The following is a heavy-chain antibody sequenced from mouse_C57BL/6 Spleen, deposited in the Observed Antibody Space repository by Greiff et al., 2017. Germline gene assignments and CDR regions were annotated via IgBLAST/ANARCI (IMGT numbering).Heavy chain of an antibody. CDR2: IDPEDGET. Sequence: VQLQQSGAELVKPGASVKLSCTASGFNIKDYYMHWVKQRTEQGLEWIGRIDPEDGETKYAPKFPGKATITADKSSNTAYLQLSSLTSEDTAVYYCARELGREGYWGQGTTLTVSS. CDR3: ARELGREGY. J-gene: IGHJ2*01. CDR1: GFNIKDYY. V-gene: IGHV14-2*01. D-gene: IGHD4-1*01.